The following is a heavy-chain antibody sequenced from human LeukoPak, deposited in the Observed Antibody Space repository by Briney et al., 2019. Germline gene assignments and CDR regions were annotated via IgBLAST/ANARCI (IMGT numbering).Heavy chain of an antibody. CDR2: MNPDSGNT. CDR3: ARKAVVAAYNWFDP. CDR1: GYTFTSYD. Sequence: ASVKVSCKASGYTFTSYDINWVQQATGQGLEWMGWMNPDSGNTGYAQKFQGRVTMTRNTSISTAYMELSSLRSEDTAVYYCARKAVVAAYNWFDPWGQGTLVTVSS. J-gene: IGHJ5*02. V-gene: IGHV1-8*01. D-gene: IGHD2-15*01.